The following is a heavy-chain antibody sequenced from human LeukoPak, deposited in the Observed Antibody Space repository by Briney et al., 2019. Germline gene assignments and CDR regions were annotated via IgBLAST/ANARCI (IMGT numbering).Heavy chain of an antibody. Sequence: GGSLRLSCAASGFTFSNYEMNWVRQAPGKGLERVSYISSSGTTIYYADSVNGRFTISRDDAKNSLYLQMIRLTADDTAVYYCARDRGIYGGNSYRFDYWGQGTLVTVSS. D-gene: IGHD4-23*01. CDR1: GFTFSNYE. V-gene: IGHV3-48*03. CDR2: ISSSGTTI. CDR3: ARDRGIYGGNSYRFDY. J-gene: IGHJ4*02.